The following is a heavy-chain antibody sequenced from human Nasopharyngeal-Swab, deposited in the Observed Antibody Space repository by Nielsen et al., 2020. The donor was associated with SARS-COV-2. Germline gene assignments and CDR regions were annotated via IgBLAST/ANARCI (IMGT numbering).Heavy chain of an antibody. CDR2: IIPIFGTA. D-gene: IGHD3-9*01. V-gene: IGHV1-69*01. Sequence: WVRQAPGQGLEWMGGIIPIFGTANYAQKFQGRATITADESTSTAYMELSSLRSEDTAVYYCARDSLRYFDPYYFDYWGQGTLVTVSS. J-gene: IGHJ4*02. CDR3: ARDSLRYFDPYYFDY.